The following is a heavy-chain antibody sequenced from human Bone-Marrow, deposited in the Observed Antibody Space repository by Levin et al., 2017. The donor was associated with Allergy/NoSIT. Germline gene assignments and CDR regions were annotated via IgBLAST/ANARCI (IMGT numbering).Heavy chain of an antibody. D-gene: IGHD1-14*01. Sequence: PTASVKVSCKASGYTFTHSNMNWVRRAPGQGLEWMGWISTTTGNPSYAQGFTGRFVFSLDTSVSTAYLQITGLKAEDTAVYYCARGLTTIDFWGQGTLVTVSS. J-gene: IGHJ4*02. CDR1: GYTFTHSN. CDR3: ARGLTTIDF. CDR2: ISTTTGNP. V-gene: IGHV7-4-1*02.